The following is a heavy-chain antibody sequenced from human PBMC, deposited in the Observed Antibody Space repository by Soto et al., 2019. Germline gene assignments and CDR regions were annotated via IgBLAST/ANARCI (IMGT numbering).Heavy chain of an antibody. CDR3: AKSLSAIPGDS. J-gene: IGHJ4*02. Sequence: PGGSLRLSCAASGFTFSSYWMSWVRQGPGKGPEWVANTKQDGSEIYYVDSVKGRFTISRDNAKSSLYLQMTSLRAEDTAVYHCAKSLSAIPGDSWGQGTLVTVSS. V-gene: IGHV3-7*05. D-gene: IGHD2-2*01. CDR2: TKQDGSEI. CDR1: GFTFSSYW.